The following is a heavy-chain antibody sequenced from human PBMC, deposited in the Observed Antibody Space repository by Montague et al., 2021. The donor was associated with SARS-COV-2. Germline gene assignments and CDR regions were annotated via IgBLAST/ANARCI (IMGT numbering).Heavy chain of an antibody. D-gene: IGHD1-26*01. Sequence: SETLSLTCVVSGDSISTGNWWSWVRLPPGKGLVWVGEIYHTGSTTYKPSLKSRVSLSADKSWNEFSLRLTSVTAADTAIYYCARKGSGTSDLAYWGQGTLVTVSS. CDR3: ARKGSGTSDLAY. CDR2: IYHTGST. J-gene: IGHJ4*02. CDR1: GDSISTGNW. V-gene: IGHV4-4*02.